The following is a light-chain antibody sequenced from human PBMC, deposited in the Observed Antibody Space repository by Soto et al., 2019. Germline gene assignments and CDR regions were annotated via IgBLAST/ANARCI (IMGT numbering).Light chain of an antibody. V-gene: IGLV2-14*01. J-gene: IGLJ2*01. Sequence: QSALTQPASVSESPGQSITISCTGTRSDIGAYNFVSWYLHHPGKAPKLVIFEVSNRPSGVSDRFSGSKSGSTASLTISGLQAEDEGEYFCSSYTNSHTLVLGGGTKLTVL. CDR2: EVS. CDR3: SSYTNSHTLV. CDR1: RSDIGAYNF.